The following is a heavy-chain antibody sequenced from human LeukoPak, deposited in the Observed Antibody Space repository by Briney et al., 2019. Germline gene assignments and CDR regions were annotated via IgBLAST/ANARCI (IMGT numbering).Heavy chain of an antibody. J-gene: IGHJ5*02. D-gene: IGHD3-3*01. CDR3: AREAVTISALVRTKTTKRPHRFDT. V-gene: IGHV1-46*01. CDR2: INPSGGSA. CDR1: GYSFTNYH. Sequence: ASGKVSFKASGYSFTNYHMHWGRQAPGQGLEWMGIINPSGGSANYAQTFQVRVTMTRDMANNTVYMQLSSLRSEDTAVYYCAREAVTISALVRTKTTKRPHRFDTWGQGTLVTVSS.